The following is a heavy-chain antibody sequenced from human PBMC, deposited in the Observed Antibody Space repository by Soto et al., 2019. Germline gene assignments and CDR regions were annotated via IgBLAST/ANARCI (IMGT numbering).Heavy chain of an antibody. V-gene: IGHV3-23*01. D-gene: IGHD6-13*01. CDR2: ISGSATTT. CDR3: AKDRGIAAAGTVWFDP. J-gene: IGHJ5*02. CDR1: GFTFSSYA. Sequence: GGSLRLSCATSGFTFSSYAMNWVRQAPGKGLEWVSSISGSATTTYYADSVKGRFTISRDNSKNTLYLQMNSLRAEDTAVYYCAKDRGIAAAGTVWFDPWGQGTLVTVSS.